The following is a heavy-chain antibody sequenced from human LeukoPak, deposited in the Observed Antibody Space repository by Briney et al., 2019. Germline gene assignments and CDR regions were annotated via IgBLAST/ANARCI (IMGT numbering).Heavy chain of an antibody. Sequence: SETLSLTCTVSGGSISSYYWSWTRQPPGKGLEWIGYIYYSGSTNYNPSLKSRVTISVDTSKNQFSLKLSSVTAADTAVYYCARGGYYYGSGYYFDYWGQGTLVTVSS. CDR2: IYYSGST. CDR1: GGSISSYY. V-gene: IGHV4-59*01. J-gene: IGHJ4*02. CDR3: ARGGYYYGSGYYFDY. D-gene: IGHD3-10*01.